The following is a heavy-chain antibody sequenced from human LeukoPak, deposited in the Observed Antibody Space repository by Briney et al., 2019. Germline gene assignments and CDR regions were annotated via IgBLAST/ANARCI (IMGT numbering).Heavy chain of an antibody. CDR3: ARGASYSSSWN. D-gene: IGHD6-13*01. J-gene: IGHJ4*02. CDR2: ISYDGSNK. Sequence: GGSLRLSCAASGFTFSSYAMSWVRQAPGKGLEWVAVISYDGSNKYYADSVKGRFTISRDNSKNTLYLQMNSLRAEDTAVYYCARGASYSSSWNWGQGTLVTVSS. CDR1: GFTFSSYA. V-gene: IGHV3-30-3*01.